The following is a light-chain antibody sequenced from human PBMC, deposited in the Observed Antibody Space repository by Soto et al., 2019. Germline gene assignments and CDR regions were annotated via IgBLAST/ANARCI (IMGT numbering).Light chain of an antibody. CDR3: QHYATVPNP. CDR1: QSVSSNY. Sequence: EIVSTQNQGTLSLSPGERATLSCRASQSVSSNYLAWYQQKPGQAPRLLIYGASSRATGIPDRFSGSGSGTDFTLTLSSLESEDFALYYSQHYATVPNPYGQGTRLAIK. V-gene: IGKV3-20*01. J-gene: IGKJ5*01. CDR2: GAS.